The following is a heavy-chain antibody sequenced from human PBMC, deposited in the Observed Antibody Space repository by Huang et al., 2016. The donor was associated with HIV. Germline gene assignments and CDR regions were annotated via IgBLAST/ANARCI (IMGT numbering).Heavy chain of an antibody. V-gene: IGHV4-39*01. CDR2: MYDSVST. D-gene: IGHD3-3*01. J-gene: IGHJ4*02. Sequence: QVQLQESGRGLVKPSETLSLTCTVSGGSISSSFYYWGWIRQSPGKGLEWIGSMYDSVSTYYNPALKGRVTISADTSNSQFSLKLTSVTAADSAVYYCVRHRPNYDFWSGYYPYFDDWGQGTLVTVSS. CDR1: GGSISSSFYY. CDR3: VRHRPNYDFWSGYYPYFDD.